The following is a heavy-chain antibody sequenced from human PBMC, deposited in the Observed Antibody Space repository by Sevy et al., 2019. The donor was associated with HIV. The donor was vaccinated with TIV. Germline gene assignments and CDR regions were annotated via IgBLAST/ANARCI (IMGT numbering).Heavy chain of an antibody. CDR2: ISSSGGST. V-gene: IGHV3-23*01. J-gene: IGHJ4*02. Sequence: GGSLRLSCAASGFTFNNYGMSWVRQAPGKGLEWVSDISSSGGSTYYADSVKGRFTISRDNSKNTLYLQMNSLRAEDTAIYYCAKDEKYQLPRGTFDYWGQGTLVTVSS. CDR1: GFTFNNYG. CDR3: AKDEKYQLPRGTFDY. D-gene: IGHD2-2*01.